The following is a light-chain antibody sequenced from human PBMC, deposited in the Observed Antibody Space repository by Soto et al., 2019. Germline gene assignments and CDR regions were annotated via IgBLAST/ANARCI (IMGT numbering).Light chain of an antibody. CDR1: SGHSTYI. Sequence: QLVLTQSSSASASLGSSVKLTSTLSSGHSTYIIAWHQQQPGKAPRYLMKVEGSGSYYKGSGVPDRFSGSSSGADRYLTISNLQFEDEADYYCETWDTNTWVFGGGTKLTVL. J-gene: IGLJ3*02. CDR3: ETWDTNTWV. V-gene: IGLV4-60*02. CDR2: VEGSGSY.